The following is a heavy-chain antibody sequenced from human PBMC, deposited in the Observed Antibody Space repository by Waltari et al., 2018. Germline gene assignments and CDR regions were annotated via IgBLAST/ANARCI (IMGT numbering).Heavy chain of an antibody. CDR1: GFTFSSYG. V-gene: IGHV3-33*08. CDR2: IWYDGSKK. CDR3: AREGLDYYGSGDYDAFDF. J-gene: IGHJ3*01. Sequence: VQLVESGGGLVQPGGSLRLSCAASGFTFSSYGMHWVRQAPGKGLEWVAVIWYDGSKKYYADSGKDRFTISRDNSKNMRYLQMNNLKVEDTAVYYCAREGLDYYGSGDYDAFDFWGQGLRVTVSS. D-gene: IGHD3-22*01.